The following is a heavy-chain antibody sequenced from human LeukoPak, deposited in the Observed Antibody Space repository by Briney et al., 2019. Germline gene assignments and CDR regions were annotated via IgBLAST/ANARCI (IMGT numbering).Heavy chain of an antibody. J-gene: IGHJ5*02. Sequence: ASVKVSCKSSGYTFTSYHIHWVRQAPGQGLEWMGIIKPGRNIAVYAQKFQDRVTMTRDTSTSTVQMELSSLRSGDTAVYYCASLNYDFWSGYVHNNWFDPWGQGTLVTVSS. V-gene: IGHV1-46*01. D-gene: IGHD3-3*01. CDR2: IKPGRNIA. CDR3: ASLNYDFWSGYVHNNWFDP. CDR1: GYTFTSYH.